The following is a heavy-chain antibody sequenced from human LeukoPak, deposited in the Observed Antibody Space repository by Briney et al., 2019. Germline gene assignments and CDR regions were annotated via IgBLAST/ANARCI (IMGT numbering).Heavy chain of an antibody. CDR3: ARDTENDFWIDY. Sequence: PGGSLRLSCAASGFTFSRYWMHWVRQAPGKGLVWVSRIDTDGSHTYYADSVEGRFTISRDNAKNTLYLQMNSLRDEDTAVYYCARDTENDFWIDYWGQGTLLTVSS. CDR2: IDTDGSHT. J-gene: IGHJ4*02. V-gene: IGHV3-74*01. CDR1: GFTFSRYW. D-gene: IGHD3-3*01.